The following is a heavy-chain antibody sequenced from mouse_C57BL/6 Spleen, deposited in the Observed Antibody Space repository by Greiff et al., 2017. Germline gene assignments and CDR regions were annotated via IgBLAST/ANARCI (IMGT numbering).Heavy chain of an antibody. CDR2: ISSGSSTI. J-gene: IGHJ1*03. D-gene: IGHD2-4*01. V-gene: IGHV5-17*01. CDR3: ARRENYDYPYWYFDV. CDR1: GFTFSDYG. Sequence: EVHLVESGGGLVKPGGSLKLSCAASGFTFSDYGMHWVRQAPEKGLEWVAYISSGSSTIYYADTVKGRFTISRDNAKNTLFLQMTSLRSEDTAMYYCARRENYDYPYWYFDVWGTGTTVTVSS.